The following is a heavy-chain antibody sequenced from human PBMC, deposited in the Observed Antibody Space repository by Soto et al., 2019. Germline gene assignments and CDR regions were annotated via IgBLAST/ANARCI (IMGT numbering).Heavy chain of an antibody. Sequence: QITLKESGPPLVKPTQTLTLTCTFSAFSLSTGGVGVGWIRQPPGKALEWLALIYWDDDKRYSPSLRSRLTITKDTSKHTVVLTMTNMDPVDAATYYCIQSRCGGDCLQSYASYYYYGMDVWGQGTTVTVSS. D-gene: IGHD2-21*02. CDR2: IYWDDDK. CDR1: AFSLSTGGVG. J-gene: IGHJ6*02. V-gene: IGHV2-5*02. CDR3: IQSRCGGDCLQSYASYYYYGMDV.